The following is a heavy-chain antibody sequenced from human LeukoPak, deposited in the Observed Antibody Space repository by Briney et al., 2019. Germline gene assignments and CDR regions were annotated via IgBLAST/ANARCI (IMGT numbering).Heavy chain of an antibody. CDR2: ISSSSSYI. Sequence: GRSLRLSCAASGFTFSSYGMHWVRQAPGKGLEWVSSISSSSSYIYYADSVKGRFTISRDNAKNSLYLQMNSLRAEDTAVYYCARDYGDKDDYWGQGTLVTVSS. D-gene: IGHD2-21*02. J-gene: IGHJ4*02. CDR1: GFTFSSYG. V-gene: IGHV3-21*01. CDR3: ARDYGDKDDY.